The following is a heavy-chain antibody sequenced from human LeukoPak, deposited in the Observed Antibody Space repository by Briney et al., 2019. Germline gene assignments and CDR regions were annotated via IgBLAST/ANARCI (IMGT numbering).Heavy chain of an antibody. Sequence: SETLSLTCAVYGGSFSGYYWSWIRQPPGKGLEWIGYIYYSGSTNYNPSLKSRVTISVDTSKNQFSLKLSSVTAADTAVYYCARDGLRIAAAGQRNYDAFDIWGQGTMVTVSS. CDR1: GGSFSGYY. J-gene: IGHJ3*02. D-gene: IGHD6-13*01. V-gene: IGHV4-59*01. CDR2: IYYSGST. CDR3: ARDGLRIAAAGQRNYDAFDI.